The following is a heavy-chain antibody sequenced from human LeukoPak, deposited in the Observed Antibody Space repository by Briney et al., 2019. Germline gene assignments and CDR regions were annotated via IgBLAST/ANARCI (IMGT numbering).Heavy chain of an antibody. Sequence: ASVKVSCKASGYTFTGYYMHWVRQAPGQGLEWMGWINPNSGGTNYAQKFQGRVTMTRDTSISTAYMELSRLRSDDTAVYYCARADIVVAPAAIWGYYYYGMDVWGQGTTVTVSS. CDR3: ARADIVVAPAAIWGYYYYGMDV. D-gene: IGHD2-2*01. V-gene: IGHV1-2*02. CDR2: INPNSGGT. CDR1: GYTFTGYY. J-gene: IGHJ6*02.